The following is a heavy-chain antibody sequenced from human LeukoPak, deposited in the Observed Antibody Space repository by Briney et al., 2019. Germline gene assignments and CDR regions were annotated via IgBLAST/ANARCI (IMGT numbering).Heavy chain of an antibody. J-gene: IGHJ6*03. V-gene: IGHV1-8*01. CDR1: GYTFTSHD. D-gene: IGHD3-10*01. CDR2: MNPNSGNT. Sequence: ASVKVSCKASGYTFTSHDINWVRQATGQGLEWMGWMNPNSGNTGYAQKFQGRVTMTRNTSISTAYMELSSLRSEDTAVYYCAIRYGSGEKYYYYYMDVWGKGTTVTVSS. CDR3: AIRYGSGEKYYYYYMDV.